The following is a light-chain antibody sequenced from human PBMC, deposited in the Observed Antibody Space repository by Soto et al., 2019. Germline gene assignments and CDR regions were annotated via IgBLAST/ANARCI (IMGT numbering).Light chain of an antibody. J-gene: IGLJ1*01. Sequence: QSALTQPRSVSGSPGQSVTSSCTGSSSDIGGYRYVSWYQQYPGKAPKLMIYDVSQRPSGVPDRFSGSTSGNAASLTISGLQAEDEADYYCCSYAGSYVFGTGTKVTVL. CDR2: DVS. CDR1: SSDIGGYRY. V-gene: IGLV2-11*01. CDR3: CSYAGSYV.